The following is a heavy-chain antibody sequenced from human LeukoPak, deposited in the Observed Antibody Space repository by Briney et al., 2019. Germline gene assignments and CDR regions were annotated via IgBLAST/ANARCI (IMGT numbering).Heavy chain of an antibody. J-gene: IGHJ5*02. V-gene: IGHV4-59*01. CDR1: GGSISSYY. CDR3: ARVSAAAGSNWLDP. Sequence: SETLSLTCTVSGGSISSYYWSWIRQPPGKGLEWIGDIYSSGSTKFKPSLNSRVTISVDTSMNQFSLRLSSVTAADTAVYYCARVSAAAGSNWLDPWGQGTQVTVSS. D-gene: IGHD6-13*01. CDR2: IYSSGST.